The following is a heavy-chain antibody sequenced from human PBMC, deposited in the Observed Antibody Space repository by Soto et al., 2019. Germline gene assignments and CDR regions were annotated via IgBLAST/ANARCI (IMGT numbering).Heavy chain of an antibody. J-gene: IGHJ4*02. CDR2: IYHSGST. CDR3: AREKMNTVTRGSYFDY. CDR1: GGSISSGGYS. V-gene: IGHV4-30-2*01. D-gene: IGHD4-17*01. Sequence: PSETLSLTCAVSGGSISSGGYSWSWIRQPPGKGLEWIGYIYHSGSTYYNPSLKSRVTISVDRSKNQFSLKLSSVTAADTDVYYCAREKMNTVTRGSYFDYWGQGTLVIVSS.